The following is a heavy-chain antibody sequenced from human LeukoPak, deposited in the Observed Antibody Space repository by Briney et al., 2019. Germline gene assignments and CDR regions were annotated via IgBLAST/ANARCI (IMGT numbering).Heavy chain of an antibody. CDR3: ARSRSEGRWDEWLRLEDYYYYYGMDV. Sequence: QPGGSLRLSCAASGFTFSSYWMHWVRQAPGKGLVWVAVISYDGSNKYYADSVKGRFTISRDNSKNTLYLQMNSLRAEDTAVYYCARSRSEGRWDEWLRLEDYYYYYGMDVWGQGTTVTVSS. V-gene: IGHV3-30-3*01. D-gene: IGHD5-12*01. CDR1: GFTFSSYW. J-gene: IGHJ6*02. CDR2: ISYDGSNK.